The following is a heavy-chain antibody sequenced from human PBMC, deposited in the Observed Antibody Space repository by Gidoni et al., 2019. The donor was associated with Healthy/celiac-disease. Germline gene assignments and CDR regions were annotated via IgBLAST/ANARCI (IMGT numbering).Heavy chain of an antibody. D-gene: IGHD3-9*01. CDR1: GGSISSYY. CDR3: ARDRYYDILTGPHYFDY. J-gene: IGHJ4*02. Sequence: QVQLQESGPGLVKPSETLSLTCTLSGGSISSYYWSWIRQPPGKGLEWIGYIYYSGSTNYNPSLKSRVTISVDTSKNQFSLKLSSVTAADTAVYYCARDRYYDILTGPHYFDYWGQGTLVTVSS. CDR2: IYYSGST. V-gene: IGHV4-59*01.